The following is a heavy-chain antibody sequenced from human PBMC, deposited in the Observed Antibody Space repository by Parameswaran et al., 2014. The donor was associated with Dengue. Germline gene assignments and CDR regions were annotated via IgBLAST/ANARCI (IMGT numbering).Heavy chain of an antibody. Sequence: WIRQPPGKGLEWIGSIYYSGSTYQNPSLKSRVTISVDTSKNQFSLKLSSVTAADTAVYYCASSGSYYLNYFDYWAGTWSPSPQ. V-gene: IGHV4-39*01. CDR3: ASSGSYYLNYFDY. CDR2: IYYSGST. D-gene: IGHD1-26*01. J-gene: IGHJ4*01.